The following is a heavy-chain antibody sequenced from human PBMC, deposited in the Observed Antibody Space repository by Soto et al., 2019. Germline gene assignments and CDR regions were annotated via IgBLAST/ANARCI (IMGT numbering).Heavy chain of an antibody. V-gene: IGHV3-7*01. Sequence: EVRLVESGGGLAQPGGSLRLSCVASGLTFTSFWLIWVRQAPGKGLEWVANKKGDGSEKRYVDSVKGRFTISRDNAKNSGYLQMNSLRAEDTALYYCGRDEVRNGVGVWGQGTTVTVSS. CDR2: KKGDGSEK. J-gene: IGHJ6*02. CDR1: GLTFTSFW. CDR3: GRDEVRNGVGV.